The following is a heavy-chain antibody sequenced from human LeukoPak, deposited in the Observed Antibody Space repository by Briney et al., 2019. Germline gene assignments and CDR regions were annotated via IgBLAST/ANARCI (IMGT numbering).Heavy chain of an antibody. J-gene: IGHJ6*02. CDR3: ARWVAATAGMDV. CDR1: GGSISSYY. D-gene: IGHD2-15*01. V-gene: IGHV4-59*01. CDR2: VYYSGST. Sequence: SETLSLTCTISGGSISSYYWSWIRQSPGKGLEWIGYVYYSGSTNYNPSLKSRVTISVDTSKNQFSLKLSSVTAADTAVYYCARWVAATAGMDVWGQGTTVTVSS.